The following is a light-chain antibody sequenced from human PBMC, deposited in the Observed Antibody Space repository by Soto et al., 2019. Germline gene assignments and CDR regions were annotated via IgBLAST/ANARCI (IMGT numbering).Light chain of an antibody. CDR2: DAS. CDR3: QQYYNWPAYT. J-gene: IGKJ2*01. Sequence: EIVLTQSPATLSLSPGERATLSCRASQSISSYLAWYQQKPGQAPSLLIYDASNRATGIPARFSGSGSETEFTLTIDSLQSEDLAVYYCQQYYNWPAYTFGQGTKLEI. CDR1: QSISSY. V-gene: IGKV3-11*01.